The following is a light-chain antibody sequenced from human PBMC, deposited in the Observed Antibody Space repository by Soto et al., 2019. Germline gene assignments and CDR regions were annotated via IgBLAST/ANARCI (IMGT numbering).Light chain of an antibody. V-gene: IGLV2-14*02. CDR3: FAFTTSYTPYV. CDR1: SSDVGSYNF. Sequence: QSVLTQPASVSGSPGQSITISCTGTSSDVGSYNFVSWYQQYPGKVPKLMIYEGTKRPSGVSNRFSGSKSGNAASLTISGLQAEDEADYFCFAFTTSYTPYVFGTGTKVTV. J-gene: IGLJ1*01. CDR2: EGT.